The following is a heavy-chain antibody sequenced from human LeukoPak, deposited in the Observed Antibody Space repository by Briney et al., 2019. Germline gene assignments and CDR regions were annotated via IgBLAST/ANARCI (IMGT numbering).Heavy chain of an antibody. CDR3: AKDFIAAALWFDP. CDR2: ISSSSSYI. D-gene: IGHD6-13*01. Sequence: PGGSLRLSCAASGFTFSSYSMNWVRQAPGKGLEWVSSISSSSSYIYYADSVKGRFTISRDNSKNTLYLQMNSLRAEDTAVYYCAKDFIAAALWFDPWGQGTLVTVSS. V-gene: IGHV3-21*01. CDR1: GFTFSSYS. J-gene: IGHJ5*02.